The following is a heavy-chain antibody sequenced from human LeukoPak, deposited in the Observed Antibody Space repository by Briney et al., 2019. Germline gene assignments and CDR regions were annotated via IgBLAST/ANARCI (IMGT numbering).Heavy chain of an antibody. J-gene: IGHJ4*02. CDR2: ISSSSSYT. CDR1: GFTFSDYY. CDR3: AREDDRSGYYCVMDY. Sequence: PGGSLRLSCAASGFTFSDYYMSWIRQAPGKGLEWVSYISSSSSYTNYADSVKGRFTISRDNAKNSLYLQMNSLRAEDTAVYYCAREDDRSGYYCVMDYWGQGTLVTVSS. V-gene: IGHV3-11*05. D-gene: IGHD3-22*01.